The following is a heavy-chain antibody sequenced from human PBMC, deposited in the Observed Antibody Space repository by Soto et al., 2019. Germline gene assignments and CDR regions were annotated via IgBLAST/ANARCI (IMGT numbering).Heavy chain of an antibody. CDR3: AKVSGGPRNYGMDV. J-gene: IGHJ6*02. CDR2: ISYDGSKK. CDR1: GFTFSSYG. D-gene: IGHD2-15*01. Sequence: QVQLVESGGGVVQPGRSLRLSCAACGFTFSSYGMHWFRQAPGKGLEWVAVISYDGSKKYYADSVKGRFTISRDNSKNTLYLQMNSLRAEDTAVYYCAKVSGGPRNYGMDVWGQGTTVIVSS. V-gene: IGHV3-30*18.